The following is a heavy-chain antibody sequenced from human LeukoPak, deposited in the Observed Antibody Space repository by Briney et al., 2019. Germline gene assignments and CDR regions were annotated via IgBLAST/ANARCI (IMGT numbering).Heavy chain of an antibody. V-gene: IGHV1-69*06. Sequence: ASVKVSCKASGGTFRSYAISWVRQAPGQGLEWMGGIIPLFGTSHYAQKFQGRVTFMADKSTSTAYMELRSLRSADTAVYYCARDLPPYGSGSFDAFDIWGQGTMVTVSS. CDR2: IIPLFGTS. CDR3: ARDLPPYGSGSFDAFDI. J-gene: IGHJ3*02. D-gene: IGHD3-10*01. CDR1: GGTFRSYA.